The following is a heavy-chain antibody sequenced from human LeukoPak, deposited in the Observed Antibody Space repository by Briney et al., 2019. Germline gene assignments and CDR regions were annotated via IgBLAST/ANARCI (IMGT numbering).Heavy chain of an antibody. V-gene: IGHV3-48*03. J-gene: IGHJ4*02. CDR3: ARDPDCSGGRCSERGLDY. D-gene: IGHD2-15*01. CDR1: GFTLSDYE. Sequence: GGSLRLSCAASGFTLSDYEMNWIRQAPGKGLEWVAYISSSGRSTYYADSVKGRFTISRDNTKNSLYLQMDSLRAEDTAVYYCARDPDCSGGRCSERGLDYWRQGTLVTVSS. CDR2: ISSSGRST.